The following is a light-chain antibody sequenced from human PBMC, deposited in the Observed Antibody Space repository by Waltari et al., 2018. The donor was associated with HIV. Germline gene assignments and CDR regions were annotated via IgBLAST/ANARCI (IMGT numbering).Light chain of an antibody. CDR2: WAS. CDR1: QSVLYSSNNKNY. CDR3: QQYYNSPQT. V-gene: IGKV4-1*01. Sequence: DIVMIQSPDSLAVSLGERATINYKSSQSVLYSSNNKNYLAWYQQKPGQPPKLLIYWASTRESGVPDRFSGSGSGTDFTLTINSLQAEDAAVYYCQQYYNSPQTFGQGTKVEI. J-gene: IGKJ1*01.